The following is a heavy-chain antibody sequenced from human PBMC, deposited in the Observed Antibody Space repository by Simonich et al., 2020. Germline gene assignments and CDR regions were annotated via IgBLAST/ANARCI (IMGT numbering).Heavy chain of an antibody. CDR3: ARGRGGMSRGYVDY. Sequence: QVQLVQSGAELKKPGASVKVSCKASGYTFTSYDINWVRQATGQGLEWMGWMNPNSGNTVYAQKFQGRVTITSNTSIITAYMGLSSLRSEDTAVYYCARGRGGMSRGYVDYWGQGTLVTVSS. CDR1: GYTFTSYD. CDR2: MNPNSGNT. J-gene: IGHJ4*02. D-gene: IGHD2-15*01. V-gene: IGHV1-8*03.